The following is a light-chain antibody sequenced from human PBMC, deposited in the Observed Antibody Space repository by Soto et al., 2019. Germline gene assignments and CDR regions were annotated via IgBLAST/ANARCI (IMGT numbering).Light chain of an antibody. CDR2: DAS. CDR3: QQYNSYCGT. V-gene: IGKV1-5*01. Sequence: DIQMTQSPSTLSASVGDRVTITCRASQTISTWLAWYQQKPGKAPKLLISDASNLESGVPSRFSGSGSGTEFTLTINSLQPDDFATHYCQQYNSYCGTFGQGTKVEIK. CDR1: QTISTW. J-gene: IGKJ1*01.